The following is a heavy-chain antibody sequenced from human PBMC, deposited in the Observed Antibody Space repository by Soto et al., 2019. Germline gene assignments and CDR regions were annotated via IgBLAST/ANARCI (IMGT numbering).Heavy chain of an antibody. J-gene: IGHJ5*02. Sequence: SETLSLTCTVSGGSISSGGYYWSWIRQHPGKGLEWIGYIYYSGSTYYNPSLKSRVTISVDTFKNQFSLKLSSVTAADTAVYYCARDRSFVVPAAMGVDPWGQGTLVTVSA. V-gene: IGHV4-31*03. D-gene: IGHD2-2*01. CDR1: GGSISSGGYY. CDR2: IYYSGST. CDR3: ARDRSFVVPAAMGVDP.